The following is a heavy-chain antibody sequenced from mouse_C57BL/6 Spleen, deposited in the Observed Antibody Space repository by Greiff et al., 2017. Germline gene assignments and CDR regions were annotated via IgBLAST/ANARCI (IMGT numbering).Heavy chain of an antibody. CDR3: AREAGKFDY. D-gene: IGHD4-1*01. V-gene: IGHV5-17*01. J-gene: IGHJ2*01. Sequence: VQLKESGGGLVKPGGSLKLSCAASGFTFSDYGMHWVRQAPEKGLEWVAYISSGSSTIYYADTVKGRFTISRDNAKNTLFLQMTSLRSEDTAMYYCAREAGKFDYWGQGTTLTVSS. CDR1: GFTFSDYG. CDR2: ISSGSSTI.